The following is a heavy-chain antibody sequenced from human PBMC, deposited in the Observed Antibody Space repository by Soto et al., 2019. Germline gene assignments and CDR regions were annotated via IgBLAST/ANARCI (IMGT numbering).Heavy chain of an antibody. Sequence: QVQLQESGPGLVKPSQTLSLTCTVSGGSISSGDYYWSWIRQPPGKGLEWIGYIYYSGSTYYNPSLKGRVTIPVDRAKNQCSLKLSSVTAADTAVYYCARVRFHPVVVAATDGWFDPWGQGTLVTVSS. CDR3: ARVRFHPVVVAATDGWFDP. J-gene: IGHJ5*02. V-gene: IGHV4-30-4*01. CDR1: GGSISSGDYY. D-gene: IGHD2-15*01. CDR2: IYYSGST.